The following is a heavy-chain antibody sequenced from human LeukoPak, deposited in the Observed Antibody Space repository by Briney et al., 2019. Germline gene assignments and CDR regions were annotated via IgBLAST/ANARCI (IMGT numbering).Heavy chain of an antibody. D-gene: IGHD4-17*01. Sequence: GGSLRLSCAASGFTFSSYAMSWVRQAPGKGLEWVSAISGSGGSTYYADSVKGRFTISRDNSKNTLYLQMSSLRAEDTAVYYCARSSTAGYYFDYWGQGTLVTVSS. V-gene: IGHV3-23*01. CDR1: GFTFSSYA. CDR3: ARSSTAGYYFDY. CDR2: ISGSGGST. J-gene: IGHJ4*02.